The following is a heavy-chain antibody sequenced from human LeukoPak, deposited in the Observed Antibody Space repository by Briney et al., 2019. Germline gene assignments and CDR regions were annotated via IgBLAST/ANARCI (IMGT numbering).Heavy chain of an antibody. D-gene: IGHD5-12*01. CDR3: AKDQGYSGYGPGDY. CDR2: ISGSGSST. V-gene: IGHV3-23*01. CDR1: GFTFSSYA. J-gene: IGHJ4*02. Sequence: GGSLRLSCAASGFTFSSYAMSWVRQAPGNGLEGVSGISGSGSSTYYADSVKGRFTVSRDNSKNTLYLQMNSLRAEDTAVYYCAKDQGYSGYGPGDYWGQGTLVTVSS.